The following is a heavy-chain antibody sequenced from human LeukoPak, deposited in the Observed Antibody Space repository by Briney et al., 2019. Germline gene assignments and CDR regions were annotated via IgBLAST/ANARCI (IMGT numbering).Heavy chain of an antibody. Sequence: ASVKVSCKVSGYTLTELSMHWVRQAPGKGLEWVGGFDPEDGETIYAQKFQGRVTMTEDTSTDTAYMELSSLRSEDTAVYYCATVVPAAKYYFDYWGQGTLVTVSS. CDR2: FDPEDGET. V-gene: IGHV1-24*01. CDR3: ATVVPAAKYYFDY. CDR1: GYTLTELS. J-gene: IGHJ4*02. D-gene: IGHD2-2*01.